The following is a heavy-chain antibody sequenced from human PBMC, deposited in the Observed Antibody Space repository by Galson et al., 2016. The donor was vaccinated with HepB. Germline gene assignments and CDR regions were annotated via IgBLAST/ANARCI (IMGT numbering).Heavy chain of an antibody. CDR2: IWFDGSKD. D-gene: IGHD2-15*01. Sequence: SLRLSCAASGFTFSGYTMHWVRQAPGKGLEWVAVIWFDGSKDYYADSVQGRFTVSRDNSKSTMDLQMRSLRGDDTAVYYCAKGAEGGMDVWGRGTTVTVSS. CDR1: GFTFSGYT. CDR3: AKGAEGGMDV. V-gene: IGHV3-33*06. J-gene: IGHJ6*02.